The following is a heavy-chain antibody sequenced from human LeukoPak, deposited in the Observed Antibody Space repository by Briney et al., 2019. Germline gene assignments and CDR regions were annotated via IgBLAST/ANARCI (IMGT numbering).Heavy chain of an antibody. J-gene: IGHJ4*02. D-gene: IGHD4-17*01. CDR3: ARVTVTTVYFDY. V-gene: IGHV4-31*03. CDR1: GGSISSGGYY. Sequence: PSETLSLTCTVSGGSISSGGYYWSWIRQHPGKGLEWIGYIYYSGSTYYNPSLKSRVTISVDTSKNQFSLKLSSVTAADTAVYYCARVTVTTVYFDYWGQGTLVTVSS. CDR2: IYYSGST.